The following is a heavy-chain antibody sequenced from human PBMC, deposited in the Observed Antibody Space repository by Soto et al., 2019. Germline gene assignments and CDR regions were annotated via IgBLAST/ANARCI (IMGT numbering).Heavy chain of an antibody. V-gene: IGHV4-39*01. CDR2: LHYTGDT. J-gene: IGHJ4*02. D-gene: IGHD3-22*01. CDR3: ARRCAGSGYAYDF. CDR1: GGSISSRSNH. Sequence: QLQLQESGPGLVKPSETLSLTCTVSGGSISSRSNHWGWIRQPPGKGLEWIGSLHYTGDTYYNPSLKSRVAISVDTSKNQFSLKLSSVIVADTAVYYCARRCAGSGYAYDFWGQGTLVTVSS.